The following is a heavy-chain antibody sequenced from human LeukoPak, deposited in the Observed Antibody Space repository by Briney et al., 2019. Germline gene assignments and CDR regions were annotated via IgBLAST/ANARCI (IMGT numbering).Heavy chain of an antibody. CDR1: GFTFSDYY. Sequence: GGSLRLSCAASGFTFSDYYMSWIRQAPGKGLEWVSAISGSGGSTYYADSVKGRFTISRDNSKNTLYLQMNSLRAEDTAVYYCAKVYTAMVLSRLDYWGQGTLVTVSS. CDR2: ISGSGGST. CDR3: AKVYTAMVLSRLDY. J-gene: IGHJ4*02. D-gene: IGHD5-18*01. V-gene: IGHV3-23*01.